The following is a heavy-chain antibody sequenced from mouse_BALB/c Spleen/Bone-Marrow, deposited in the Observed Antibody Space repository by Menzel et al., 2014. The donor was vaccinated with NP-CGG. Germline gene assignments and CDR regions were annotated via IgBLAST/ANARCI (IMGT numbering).Heavy chain of an antibody. V-gene: IGHV5-17*02. CDR1: GFTFSSFG. Sequence: EVHLVESGGGLVQPGGSRKLSCAASGFTFSSFGMHWVRQAPEKGLEWVAYISSGGRTVFYADTVKGRFTISRDNPKNTLFLQMTSLRSEDTAMYYCTRSRGNWDDFDYWGQGTTLTVSS. D-gene: IGHD3-3*01. CDR3: TRSRGNWDDFDY. CDR2: ISSGGRTV. J-gene: IGHJ2*01.